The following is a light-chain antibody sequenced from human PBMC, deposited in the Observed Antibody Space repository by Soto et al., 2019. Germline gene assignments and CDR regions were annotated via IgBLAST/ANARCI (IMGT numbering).Light chain of an antibody. Sequence: DIVLTQSPGTLSLSPGERATLSCRASQSVSSKYLAWYQQQPGPAPRVLIYGASIRARGLPERFSGGGSGTDFTLTISRLAPEDFAVYYCQQYGSPPFTFGPGTKVDIK. V-gene: IGKV3-20*01. CDR2: GAS. CDR1: QSVSSKY. CDR3: QQYGSPPFT. J-gene: IGKJ3*01.